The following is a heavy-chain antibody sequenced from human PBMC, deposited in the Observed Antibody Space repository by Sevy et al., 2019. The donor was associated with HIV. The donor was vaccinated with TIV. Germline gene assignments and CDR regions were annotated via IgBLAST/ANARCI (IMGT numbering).Heavy chain of an antibody. J-gene: IGHJ6*02. Sequence: GGSLRLSCTASGFSFRSYWMTWVRQAPGMGLEWVANIKLDGDEKYYVESLKGRFTISRDNVKNSLYLQMNNLRAEDTAVYYCARDSKGGLGVWGQGTTVTVSS. V-gene: IGHV3-7*01. CDR1: GFSFRSYW. CDR2: IKLDGDEK. CDR3: ARDSKGGLGV. D-gene: IGHD4-4*01.